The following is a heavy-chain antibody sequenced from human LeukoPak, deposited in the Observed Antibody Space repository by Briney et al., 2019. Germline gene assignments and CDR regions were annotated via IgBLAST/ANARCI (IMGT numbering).Heavy chain of an antibody. D-gene: IGHD1-26*01. J-gene: IGHJ6*03. Sequence: SETLSLTCTVSGGSISSYYWSWIRQPPGKGLEWIGYIYYSGSTNYNPSLKSRVTISVDTSKNQFSLKLSSVTAADTAVYYCTRRLHGWARHYMDVWGKGTTVTISS. CDR1: GGSISSYY. CDR3: TRRLHGWARHYMDV. CDR2: IYYSGST. V-gene: IGHV4-59*01.